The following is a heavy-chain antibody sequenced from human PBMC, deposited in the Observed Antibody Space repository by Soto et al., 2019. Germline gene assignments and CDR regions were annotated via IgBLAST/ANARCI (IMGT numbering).Heavy chain of an antibody. D-gene: IGHD2-15*01. Sequence: PSETLSLTCTVSGGSISSGGYYWSWIRQHPGRGLEWMGYIYYNGNTYYNPSLKSRVTVSVDTSKNQFSLNVRSVTAADTAVYYCARCSLVVIPVPGFDPWGQGTLVTVSS. CDR3: ARCSLVVIPVPGFDP. CDR1: GGSISSGGYY. J-gene: IGHJ5*02. V-gene: IGHV4-31*03. CDR2: IYYNGNT.